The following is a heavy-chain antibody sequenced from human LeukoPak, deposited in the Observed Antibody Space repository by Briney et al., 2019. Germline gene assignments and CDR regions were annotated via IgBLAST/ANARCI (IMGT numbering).Heavy chain of an antibody. CDR3: ATFNPTYYYDSSGPSSLDY. D-gene: IGHD3-22*01. Sequence: ASVKVSRKASGYTFTSYGISWVRQAPGQGLEWMGWSSAYNGNKNYAQKLQGRVTMTPDTSTSTAYMELRSLRSDDTPVYYCATFNPTYYYDSSGPSSLDYWGQGTLVTVSS. CDR2: SSAYNGNK. V-gene: IGHV1-18*01. J-gene: IGHJ4*02. CDR1: GYTFTSYG.